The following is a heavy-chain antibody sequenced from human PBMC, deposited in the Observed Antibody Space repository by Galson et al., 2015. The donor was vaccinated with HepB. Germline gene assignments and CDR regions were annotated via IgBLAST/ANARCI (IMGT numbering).Heavy chain of an antibody. D-gene: IGHD3-10*01. CDR3: ARGRAGSGSYFIDY. CDR1: GFTFSSYA. V-gene: IGHV3-30*04. J-gene: IGHJ4*02. Sequence: SLRLSCAASGFTFSSYAMHWVRQAPGKGLEWVAVISYDGSNKYYADSVKGRFTISRDNSKNTLYLQMNSLRAEDTAVYYCARGRAGSGSYFIDYWGQGTLVTVSS. CDR2: ISYDGSNK.